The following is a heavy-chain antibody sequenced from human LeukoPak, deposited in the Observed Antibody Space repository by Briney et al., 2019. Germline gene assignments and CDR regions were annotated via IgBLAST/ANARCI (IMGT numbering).Heavy chain of an antibody. Sequence: RPGGSLRLSCAASGFTFSSYAMHWVRQAPGKGLEWVAVISYDGSNKYYADSVKGRFTISRDNSKNTLYLQMNSLRAEDTALYYCAKDMGHGSGIDYWGQGTLVTVSS. J-gene: IGHJ4*02. CDR3: AKDMGHGSGIDY. CDR2: ISYDGSNK. D-gene: IGHD3-10*01. CDR1: GFTFSSYA. V-gene: IGHV3-30-3*01.